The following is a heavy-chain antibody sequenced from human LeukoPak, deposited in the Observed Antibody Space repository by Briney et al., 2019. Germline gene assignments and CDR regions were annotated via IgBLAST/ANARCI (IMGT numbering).Heavy chain of an antibody. CDR3: AKAHVPTMIRGVVSSD. V-gene: IGHV3-23*01. J-gene: IGHJ4*02. D-gene: IGHD3-10*01. CDR1: GFTFSSYA. Sequence: GGSLRLSCATSGFTFSSYAMSWVRQAPGKGLEWVSTISPSGGVTFYSDSVRGRFTISRDYSKDTLFLQMDSLRAEDTALYYCAKAHVPTMIRGVVSSDWGQGTLVTVSS. CDR2: ISPSGGVT.